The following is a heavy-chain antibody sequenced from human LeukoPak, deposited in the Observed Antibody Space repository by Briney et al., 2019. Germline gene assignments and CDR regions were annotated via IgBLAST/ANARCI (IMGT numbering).Heavy chain of an antibody. D-gene: IGHD6-19*01. CDR3: ARDRERIAVYYFDY. Sequence: GGSLRLSCSASGFTFSSYAMHWVRQAPGKGLEWVAVIASDGNDKHHADSVRGRFTISRDNSKNTLYLQMNSLRTEDTAVYYCARDRERIAVYYFDYWGQGSLVTVSS. V-gene: IGHV3-30-3*01. CDR1: GFTFSSYA. CDR2: IASDGNDK. J-gene: IGHJ4*02.